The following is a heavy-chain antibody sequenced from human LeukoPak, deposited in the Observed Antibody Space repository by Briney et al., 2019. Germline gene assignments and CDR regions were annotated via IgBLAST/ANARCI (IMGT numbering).Heavy chain of an antibody. D-gene: IGHD3-10*01. CDR3: ARDSSVTTPRGGFDI. J-gene: IGHJ3*02. CDR1: GYMFIGHY. Sequence: GASVKVSCKASGYMFIGHYIHWVRQAPGQGLEWMGWINPNSGGTNYAQKFRGRVTMTRAPSINTAYMEVISLASDDSAVYYCARDSSVTTPRGGFDIWGQGTKVTVSS. V-gene: IGHV1-2*02. CDR2: INPNSGGT.